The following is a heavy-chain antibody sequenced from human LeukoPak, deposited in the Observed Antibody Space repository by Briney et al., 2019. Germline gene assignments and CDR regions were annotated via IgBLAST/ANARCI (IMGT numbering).Heavy chain of an antibody. Sequence: GGSLRLSCAASAFSLSAYNMNWVRQAPGKGLEWVSSISYTGTYIYYADSVKGRFTISRDNAQNSLYLHTSSLRAEDTAIYYCVRDRGTYRPIDSWGQGTLVTVSS. D-gene: IGHD1-26*01. J-gene: IGHJ4*02. CDR3: VRDRGTYRPIDS. CDR1: AFSLSAYN. V-gene: IGHV3-21*04. CDR2: ISYTGTYI.